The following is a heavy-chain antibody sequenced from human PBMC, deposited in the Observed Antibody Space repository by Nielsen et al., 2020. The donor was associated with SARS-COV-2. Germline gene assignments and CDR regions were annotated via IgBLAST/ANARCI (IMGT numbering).Heavy chain of an antibody. Sequence: ASVKVSCKASGYVFTSSWIHWVRKAPGQGLGGMGLIDPSGGSTRYAQRLQGRVAITRDTSTRTVYIDLTSLRSEDMAVYYCARAPSDYYGMDVWGQGTTVTVSS. V-gene: IGHV1-46*04. CDR3: ARAPSDYYGMDV. D-gene: IGHD3-3*01. J-gene: IGHJ6*02. CDR2: IDPSGGST. CDR1: GYVFTSSW.